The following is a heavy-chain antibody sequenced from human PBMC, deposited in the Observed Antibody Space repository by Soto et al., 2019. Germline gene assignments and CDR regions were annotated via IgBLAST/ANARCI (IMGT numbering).Heavy chain of an antibody. Sequence: TSETLSLTCTVSGGSISSYYWSWIRQPPGKGLEWIGYIYYSGSTNYNPSLKSRVTISVDTSKNQFSLKLSSVTAADTAVYYCARDKGAQIDYWGQGTLVTVSS. J-gene: IGHJ4*02. CDR2: IYYSGST. CDR3: ARDKGAQIDY. CDR1: GGSISSYY. V-gene: IGHV4-59*01.